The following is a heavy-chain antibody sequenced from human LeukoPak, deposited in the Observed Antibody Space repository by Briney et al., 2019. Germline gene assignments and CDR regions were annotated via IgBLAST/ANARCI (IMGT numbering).Heavy chain of an antibody. Sequence: GESLKISCKGSGYTFTTYWIGWVRQMPGKGLEWVGIIYPGDSETRYSPSFQGQVTISADKSISTAYLQWTSLKASDTAMYYCARHLSDITSSPNYWGPGTLVTVSS. J-gene: IGHJ4*02. D-gene: IGHD2-2*01. CDR2: IYPGDSET. CDR1: GYTFTTYW. CDR3: ARHLSDITSSPNY. V-gene: IGHV5-51*01.